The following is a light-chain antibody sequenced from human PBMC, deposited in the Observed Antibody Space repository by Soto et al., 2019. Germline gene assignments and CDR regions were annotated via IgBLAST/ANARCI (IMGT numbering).Light chain of an antibody. CDR2: KAS. CDR3: QQYDHYWT. J-gene: IGKJ1*01. V-gene: IGKV1-5*03. Sequence: DIQMTQSPSTLSASVGDRVTITCRASQSISYWLAWYQQKPGKAPKLLIYKASTLEGGVPSRFSGSGSGTEFTLTISSLQPDDLATYYCQQYDHYWTFGQGTKVEIK. CDR1: QSISYW.